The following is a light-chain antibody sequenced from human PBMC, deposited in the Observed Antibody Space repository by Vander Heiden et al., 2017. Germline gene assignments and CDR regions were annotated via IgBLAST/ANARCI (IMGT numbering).Light chain of an antibody. J-gene: IGKJ1*01. CDR3: QQYNSYSPWT. CDR2: KAS. V-gene: IGKV1-5*03. Sequence: DIQMTQSPSTLSPSVGDRVTITCRASQSISSWLAWYQQKPGKAPKHLIYKASSLESVVPSRFSGSGSGTEFTLTISSLQPDDFATYYCQQYNSYSPWTFGQGTKVEIK. CDR1: QSISSW.